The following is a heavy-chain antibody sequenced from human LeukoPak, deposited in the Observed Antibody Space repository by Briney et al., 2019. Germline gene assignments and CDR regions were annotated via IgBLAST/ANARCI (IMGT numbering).Heavy chain of an antibody. CDR2: IYDIGST. CDR3: AREQWRLVDH. J-gene: IGHJ5*02. V-gene: IGHV4-59*01. CDR1: GGSISSFY. Sequence: PSETLSLTCTVSGGSISSFYWSWIRQPPGKGLEWIGNIYDIGSTNYNPSLKSRVTISVDTSKSQFSLRLSSVTAADTAVYYCAREQWRLVDHWGQGTLVTVSS. D-gene: IGHD6-19*01.